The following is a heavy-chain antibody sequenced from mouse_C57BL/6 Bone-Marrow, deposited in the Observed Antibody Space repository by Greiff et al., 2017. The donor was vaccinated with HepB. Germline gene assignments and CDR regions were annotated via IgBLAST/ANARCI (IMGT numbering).Heavy chain of an antibody. V-gene: IGHV13-2*01. CDR2: ITVKSDNYGA. CDR1: GFTFSNYR. CDR3: SRGGLTPLDY. D-gene: IGHD1-3*01. J-gene: IGHJ2*01. Sequence: QVQLKESGGGLVKPGGSLKLSCAASGFTFSNYRMHWLRQPPGKRLEWIAVITVKSDNYGANYAESVKGRFAISRDDSKSSVYLEMNRLREEDTATYFCSRGGLTPLDYWGQGTTLPVSS.